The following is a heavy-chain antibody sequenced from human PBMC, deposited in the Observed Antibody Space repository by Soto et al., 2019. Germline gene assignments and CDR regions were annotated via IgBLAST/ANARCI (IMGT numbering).Heavy chain of an antibody. Sequence: QVQLVQSGAEVQKPGSSVKVSCKASGGTFSSYTISWVRQAPGQGLEWMGRIIPILGIANYAQKFQGRVTITADKSTSTAYMELSSLRSEDTAVYYCARDLAQQQLAYAFDIWGQGTMVTVSS. CDR1: GGTFSSYT. D-gene: IGHD6-13*01. V-gene: IGHV1-69*08. J-gene: IGHJ3*02. CDR2: IIPILGIA. CDR3: ARDLAQQQLAYAFDI.